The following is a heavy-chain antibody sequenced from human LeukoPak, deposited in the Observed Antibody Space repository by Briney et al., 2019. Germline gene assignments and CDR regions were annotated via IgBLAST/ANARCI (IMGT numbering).Heavy chain of an antibody. Sequence: SETLSLTCTVSGGSISSGGYYWSWIRQHPGKGLEWIGYIYYSGSTYYNPSLKSRVTISVDTSKNQFSLKLSSVTAADTAVYYCARGPPSSSSSWLLDCWGQGTLVTVSS. CDR2: IYYSGST. CDR1: GGSISSGGYY. CDR3: ARGPPSSSSSWLLDC. D-gene: IGHD6-13*01. J-gene: IGHJ4*02. V-gene: IGHV4-61*08.